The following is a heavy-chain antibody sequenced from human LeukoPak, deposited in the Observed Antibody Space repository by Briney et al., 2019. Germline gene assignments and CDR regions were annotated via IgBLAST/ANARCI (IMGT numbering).Heavy chain of an antibody. J-gene: IGHJ5*02. CDR1: GYTFTGYY. Sequence: ASVKVSCKASGYTFTGYYMHWVRQAPGQGLEWMGWINPNSGGTNYAQKFQGRVTMTRDTSISTAYMELSRLRSGDTAMYYCARLRTGSSWFDPWGQGTLVTVSS. CDR2: INPNSGGT. V-gene: IGHV1-2*02. D-gene: IGHD2-2*01. CDR3: ARLRTGSSWFDP.